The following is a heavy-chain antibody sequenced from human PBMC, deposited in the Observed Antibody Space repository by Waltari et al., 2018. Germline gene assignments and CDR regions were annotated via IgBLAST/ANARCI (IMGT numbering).Heavy chain of an antibody. D-gene: IGHD5-12*01. Sequence: QVQLQESGPGLVKPSETLSLTCTVSGGSIRSYYWSWIRQPPGKGLEWTGYIYYSGSTNYNPSLKSRVTISVDTSKNQFSLKLSSVTAADTAVYYCARFSGYLYYFDYWGQGTLVTVSS. CDR2: IYYSGST. CDR1: GGSIRSYY. J-gene: IGHJ4*02. CDR3: ARFSGYLYYFDY. V-gene: IGHV4-59*01.